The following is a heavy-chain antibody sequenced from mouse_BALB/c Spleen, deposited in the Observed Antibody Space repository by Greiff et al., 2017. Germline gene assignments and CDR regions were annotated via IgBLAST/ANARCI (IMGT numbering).Heavy chain of an antibody. CDR2: IWAGGST. CDR1: GFSLTSYG. J-gene: IGHJ3*01. D-gene: IGHD1-1*01. V-gene: IGHV2-9*02. CDR3: AREEVITTVVATKVFAY. Sequence: QVQLQQSGPGLVAPSQSLSITCTVSGFSLTSYGVHWVRQPPGKGLEWLGVIWAGGSTNYNSALMSRLSISKDNSKSQVFLKMNSLQTDDTAMYYCAREEVITTVVATKVFAYWGQGTLVTVSA.